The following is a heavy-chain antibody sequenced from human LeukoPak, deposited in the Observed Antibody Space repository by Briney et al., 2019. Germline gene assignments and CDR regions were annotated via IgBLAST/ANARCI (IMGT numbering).Heavy chain of an antibody. Sequence: GGSLRLSCAASGFTFNKYAMNWVRQAPGKGLEWVSTISVSGGSTYYADSVKGRFTISRDNSKNVLYLQMNSLRAEDTAVYYCAKDWKDYGDFHTFDIWGQGTVVTVSS. D-gene: IGHD4-17*01. CDR1: GFTFNKYA. V-gene: IGHV3-23*01. CDR2: ISVSGGST. J-gene: IGHJ3*02. CDR3: AKDWKDYGDFHTFDI.